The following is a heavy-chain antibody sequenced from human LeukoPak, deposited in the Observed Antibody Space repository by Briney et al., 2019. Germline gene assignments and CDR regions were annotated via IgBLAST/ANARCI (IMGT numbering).Heavy chain of an antibody. Sequence: ESLKISCKGSGYSFTNYWIGWVRPMPGKGLEWMGIIYPGDSDTRYSTSFQGQVNISADKSISTAYLQWSSLKASDTAMYYCARLEQGIAAFYYYYYMDVWGKGTTVTVSS. CDR1: GYSFTNYW. J-gene: IGHJ6*03. D-gene: IGHD6-13*01. V-gene: IGHV5-51*06. CDR2: IYPGDSDT. CDR3: ARLEQGIAAFYYYYYMDV.